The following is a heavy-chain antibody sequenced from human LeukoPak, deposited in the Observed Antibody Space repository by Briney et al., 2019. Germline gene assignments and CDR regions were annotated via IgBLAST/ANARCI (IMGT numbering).Heavy chain of an antibody. Sequence: GGSLRLSCAPSGFTFTTSAMSWVRQAPGKGLEWVSAISGSGGTIHYADSVKGQFTISRDNSKNTLYLQMNSLRVEDTAVYYCARAPVVVPAAMGFGSDYWGQGTLVTVSS. CDR1: GFTFTTSA. V-gene: IGHV3-23*01. J-gene: IGHJ4*02. CDR3: ARAPVVVPAAMGFGSDY. CDR2: ISGSGGTI. D-gene: IGHD2-2*01.